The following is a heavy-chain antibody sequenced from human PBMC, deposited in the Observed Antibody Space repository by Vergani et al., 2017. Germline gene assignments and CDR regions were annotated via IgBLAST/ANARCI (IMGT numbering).Heavy chain of an antibody. V-gene: IGHV4-31*03. Sequence: QVQLQESGPGLVNPSQTLSLTCTVSGGSISSGGYYWSWIRQHPGKGLEWIGYIYYSGSTYYNPSLKSRVTISVDTSKNQFSLKLSSVTAADTAVYYCARVPPPYGSGSYPYDAFDIWGQGTMVTVSS. CDR3: ARVPPPYGSGSYPYDAFDI. CDR2: IYYSGST. CDR1: GGSISSGGYY. J-gene: IGHJ3*02. D-gene: IGHD3-10*01.